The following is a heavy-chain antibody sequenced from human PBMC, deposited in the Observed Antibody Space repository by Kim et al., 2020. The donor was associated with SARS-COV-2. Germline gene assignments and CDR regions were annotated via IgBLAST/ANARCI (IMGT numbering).Heavy chain of an antibody. CDR3: ARAPDSSAFSWFDP. CDR2: IHYSGST. V-gene: IGHV4-59*01. Sequence: SETLSLTCTVSGGSISSYYWSWNRQPPGKGLEWIGYIHYSGSTNYNPSLKSRVTISVDTSKNQFSLKLSSVTAADTAVYYCARAPDSSAFSWFDPWGQGTLVTVSS. CDR1: GGSISSYY. D-gene: IGHD3-22*01. J-gene: IGHJ5*02.